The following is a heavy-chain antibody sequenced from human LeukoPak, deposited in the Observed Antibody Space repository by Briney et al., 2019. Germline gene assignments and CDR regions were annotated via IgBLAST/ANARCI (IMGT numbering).Heavy chain of an antibody. Sequence: SVKVPCKASGGTFSSYAISWVRQAPGQGLEWMGRIIPIFGIANYAQKFQGRVTITADKSTSTAYMELSSLRSEDTAVYYCAPGYYDSSGFGGYWGQGTLVTVSS. V-gene: IGHV1-69*04. D-gene: IGHD3-22*01. CDR1: GGTFSSYA. CDR2: IIPIFGIA. CDR3: APGYYDSSGFGGY. J-gene: IGHJ4*02.